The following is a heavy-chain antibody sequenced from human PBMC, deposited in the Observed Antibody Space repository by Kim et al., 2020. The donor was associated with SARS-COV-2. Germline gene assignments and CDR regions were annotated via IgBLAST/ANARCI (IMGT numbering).Heavy chain of an antibody. V-gene: IGHV3-43*02. CDR3: AKDTEFGGYCSGGSCYGLPSDY. CDR2: INGDGGST. CDR1: GFTFDDYA. Sequence: GGSLRLSCAASGFTFDDYAMHWVRQAPGKGLEWVSLINGDGGSTYYADSVKGRFTISRDNSKNSLYLQMNSLRTEDTALYYCAKDTEFGGYCSGGSCYGLPSDYWGQGTLVTVSS. D-gene: IGHD2-15*01. J-gene: IGHJ4*02.